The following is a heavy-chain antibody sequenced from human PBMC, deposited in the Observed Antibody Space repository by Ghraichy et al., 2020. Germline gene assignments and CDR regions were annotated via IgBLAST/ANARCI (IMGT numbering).Heavy chain of an antibody. J-gene: IGHJ4*02. CDR1: GFTFSSYS. Sequence: GGSLRLSCAASGFTFSSYSMNWVRQAPGKGLEWVSYISSSSSTIYYADSVKGRFTISRDNAKNSLYLQMNSLGDEDTAVYYCARWLRPTGYWGQGTLVTVSS. CDR3: ARWLRPTGY. D-gene: IGHD3-22*01. CDR2: ISSSSSTI. V-gene: IGHV3-48*02.